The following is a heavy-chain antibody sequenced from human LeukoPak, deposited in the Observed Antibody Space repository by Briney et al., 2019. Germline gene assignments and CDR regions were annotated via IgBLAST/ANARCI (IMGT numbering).Heavy chain of an antibody. CDR1: GFTFTLYA. CDR3: ARDYPSGNFRSPLFDY. CDR2: LTGGGDEA. J-gene: IGHJ4*02. D-gene: IGHD3-16*02. V-gene: IGHV3-23*01. Sequence: PGGSLRLSCAASGFTFTLYAMSWFRQAPGKGLEWVSRLTGGGDEAYYADSVKGRFTISRDNSYNTLYLQMTSLRDEDTAVYYCARDYPSGNFRSPLFDYWGQGSLVAVSS.